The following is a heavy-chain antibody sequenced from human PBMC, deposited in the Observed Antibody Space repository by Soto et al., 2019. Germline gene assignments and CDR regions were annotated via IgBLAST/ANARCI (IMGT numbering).Heavy chain of an antibody. V-gene: IGHV4-34*01. D-gene: IGHD4-17*01. CDR2: INHSGST. CDR1: GGSFSGYY. CDR3: ARMGDYGDYELYYYYGMDV. Sequence: LSLTCAVYGGSFSGYYWSWIRQPPGKGLEWIGEINHSGSTNYNPSLKSRVTISVDTSKNQFSLKLSSVTAADTAVYYCARMGDYGDYELYYYYGMDVWGQGTTVTVSS. J-gene: IGHJ6*02.